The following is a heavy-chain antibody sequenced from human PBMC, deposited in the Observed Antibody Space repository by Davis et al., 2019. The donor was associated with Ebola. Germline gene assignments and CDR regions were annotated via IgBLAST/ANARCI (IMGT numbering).Heavy chain of an antibody. CDR1: EYTFTAYY. CDR3: ARGGITMTVVPIDYYSGMDV. J-gene: IGHJ6*04. D-gene: IGHD3-22*01. Sequence: ASVKVSCNASEYTFTAYYLHWVRQAHGQGLEWMGRINPNSGGTNYAQKFQGRVTMTRDTSISTAYMELSSLRSDDTAIYYCARGGITMTVVPIDYYSGMDVWGKGTTVTVTS. V-gene: IGHV1-2*06. CDR2: INPNSGGT.